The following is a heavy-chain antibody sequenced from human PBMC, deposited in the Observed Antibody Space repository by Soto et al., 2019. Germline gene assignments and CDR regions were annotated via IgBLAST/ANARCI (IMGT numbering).Heavy chain of an antibody. Sequence: ASVKVSCKASGYTFTNYGITWVRQAPGQGLEWMGWISAYNGNTNYAQSLQGRVTMTTDTSTSTAYMELRSLRSDDTAVYYCARDRERYDILTGYVAFDIWGQGTLVTVSS. CDR3: ARDRERYDILTGYVAFDI. V-gene: IGHV1-18*01. D-gene: IGHD3-9*01. CDR2: ISAYNGNT. CDR1: GYTFTNYG. J-gene: IGHJ3*02.